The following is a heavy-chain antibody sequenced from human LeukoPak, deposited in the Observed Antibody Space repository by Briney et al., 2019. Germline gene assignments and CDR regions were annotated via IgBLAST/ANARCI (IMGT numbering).Heavy chain of an antibody. Sequence: GGPLRLSCAASGFTFSNYAMSWVRQAPGKGLEWVSTIVGSGDTTYYADSVKGRFTISRDNSKSTLFLQMNSLRAEDTAVYYCAKRHTSGWFYFDYWGQGTLVTVSS. CDR2: IVGSGDTT. J-gene: IGHJ4*02. V-gene: IGHV3-23*01. D-gene: IGHD6-19*01. CDR1: GFTFSNYA. CDR3: AKRHTSGWFYFDY.